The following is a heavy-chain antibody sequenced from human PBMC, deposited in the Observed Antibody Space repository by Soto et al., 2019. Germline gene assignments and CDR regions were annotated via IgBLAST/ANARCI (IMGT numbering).Heavy chain of an antibody. J-gene: IGHJ4*02. CDR1: GCSISSGGYY. D-gene: IGHD1-7*01. Sequence: SETLSLTCTVSGCSISSGGYYWSWIRQHPGKGLEWIGYIYYSGSTYYNPSLKSRVTISVDTSKNQFSLKLSSVTAADTAVYYCARDDGTTSFDYWGQGTLVTVS. V-gene: IGHV4-31*03. CDR2: IYYSGST. CDR3: ARDDGTTSFDY.